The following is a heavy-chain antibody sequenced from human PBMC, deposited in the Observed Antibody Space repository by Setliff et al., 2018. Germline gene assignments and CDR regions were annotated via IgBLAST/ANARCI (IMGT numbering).Heavy chain of an antibody. CDR1: GFTFSSYT. CDR3: TREGNGGVNQFDY. Sequence: GGSLRLSCAASGFTFSSYTMNWVRQAPGKGLEWVSSISSSSSYIYYAVSVKGRFTISRDNAKNSLYLQMNSPRAEDTAVYYCTREGNGGVNQFDYWGQGTLVTVSS. CDR2: ISSSSSYI. V-gene: IGHV3-21*01. D-gene: IGHD3-16*01. J-gene: IGHJ4*02.